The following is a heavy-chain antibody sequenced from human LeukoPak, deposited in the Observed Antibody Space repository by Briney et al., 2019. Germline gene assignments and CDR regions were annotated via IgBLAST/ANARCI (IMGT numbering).Heavy chain of an antibody. J-gene: IGHJ4*02. V-gene: IGHV3-23*01. CDR3: ARGGREYYYDSSGYYNY. D-gene: IGHD3-22*01. CDR1: GFTFSSYA. CDR2: ISGSGGST. Sequence: HSGGSLRLSCAASGFTFSSYAMSWVRQAPGKGLEWVSAISGSGGSTYYADSVKGRFTISRHNSKNTLYLQMNSLRAEDTAVYYCARGGREYYYDSSGYYNYWGQGTLVTVSS.